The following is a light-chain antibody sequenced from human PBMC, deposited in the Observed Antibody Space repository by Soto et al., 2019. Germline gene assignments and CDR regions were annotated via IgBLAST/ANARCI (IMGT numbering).Light chain of an antibody. V-gene: IGLV2-14*01. CDR3: SSYTSSSTPDV. J-gene: IGLJ1*01. CDR2: DVN. CDR1: SSDVGGYNY. Sequence: ALTQPASVSGSPGQSITISCTGTSSDVGGYNYVSWYQQHPGKAPKLMVYDVNNRPSGVSNRFSGSKSDNTASLTISGLQAEDEADYYCSSYTSSSTPDVFGTGTKLTVL.